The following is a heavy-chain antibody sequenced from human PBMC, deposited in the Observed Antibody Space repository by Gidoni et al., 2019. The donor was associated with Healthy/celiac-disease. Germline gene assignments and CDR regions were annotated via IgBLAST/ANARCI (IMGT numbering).Heavy chain of an antibody. CDR1: GYTFTSYA. V-gene: IGHV1-3*01. D-gene: IGHD3-10*01. Sequence: QVQLVQPGAEVKKPGASVMVSCKASGYTFTSYAMHWVRQAPGQRLEWMGWINAGNGNTKYSQKFQGRVTITRDTSASTAYMELSSLRSEDTAVYYCARVGGYYGSGSYYRWGQGTLVTVSS. J-gene: IGHJ4*02. CDR3: ARVGGYYGSGSYYR. CDR2: INAGNGNT.